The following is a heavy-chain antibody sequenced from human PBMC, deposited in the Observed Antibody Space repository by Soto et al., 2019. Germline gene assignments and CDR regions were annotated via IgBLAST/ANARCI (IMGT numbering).Heavy chain of an antibody. D-gene: IGHD3-10*01. CDR3: AREGSGKEGRYYYYGMDV. Sequence: PGWSLRLSCAASGFTFSSYGMHLVRQAPGKGLEWVAVIWYDGSNKYYADSVKGRFTISRDNSKNTLYLQMNSLRAEDTAVYYCAREGSGKEGRYYYYGMDVWGKGTKVTVSS. CDR2: IWYDGSNK. J-gene: IGHJ6*04. CDR1: GFTFSSYG. V-gene: IGHV3-33*01.